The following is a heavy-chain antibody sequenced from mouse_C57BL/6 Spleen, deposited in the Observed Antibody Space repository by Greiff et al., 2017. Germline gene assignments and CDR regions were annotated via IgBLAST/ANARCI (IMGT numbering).Heavy chain of an antibody. J-gene: IGHJ3*01. Sequence: EVQLQQSGPELVKPGASVKISCKASGYTFTDYYMNWVKQSHGKSLEWIGDINPNNGGTSYNQKFKGKATLTVDKSSSTAYMERRSLTSEDSAVYYCARAGSSPWFAYWGQGTLVTVSA. CDR3: ARAGSSPWFAY. D-gene: IGHD1-1*01. CDR1: GYTFTDYY. V-gene: IGHV1-26*01. CDR2: INPNNGGT.